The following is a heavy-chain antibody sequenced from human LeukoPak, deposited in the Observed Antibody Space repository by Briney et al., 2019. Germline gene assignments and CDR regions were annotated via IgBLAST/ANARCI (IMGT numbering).Heavy chain of an antibody. CDR1: GFTFSSYE. CDR2: ISSSGSTI. D-gene: IGHD2-21*01. Sequence: GGSLRLSCAASGFTFSSYEMNWVRQAPGKGLEWVSYISSSGSTIYYADSVKGRFTISRDNAKNPLYLQMNSLRAEDTAVYYCARINSYYNFDYWGQGTLVTVSS. V-gene: IGHV3-48*03. CDR3: ARINSYYNFDY. J-gene: IGHJ4*02.